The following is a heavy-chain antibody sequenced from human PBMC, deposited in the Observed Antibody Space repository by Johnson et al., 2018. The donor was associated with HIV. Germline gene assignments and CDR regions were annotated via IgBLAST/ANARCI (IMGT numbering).Heavy chain of an antibody. CDR2: IKSKSDGGTT. CDR1: GFTFSNAW. Sequence: VQLVESGGGLVKPGVSLRLSCAASGFTFSNAWMSWVRQAPGKWLEWVGRIKSKSDGGTTDSAAPVKGRFTISRDDSKNTLYLQMNSLKTEDTAVYYCTTGISWFGAITFDIWGQGTMVTVSS. V-gene: IGHV3-15*01. D-gene: IGHD3-10*01. CDR3: TTGISWFGAITFDI. J-gene: IGHJ3*02.